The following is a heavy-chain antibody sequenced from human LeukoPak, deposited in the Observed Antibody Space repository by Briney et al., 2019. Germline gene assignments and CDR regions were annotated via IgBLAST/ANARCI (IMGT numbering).Heavy chain of an antibody. CDR2: ISGSGGGA. D-gene: IGHD1-26*01. J-gene: IGHJ5*02. CDR1: GFTFSSYA. V-gene: IGHV3-23*01. Sequence: GGSLRLSCAASGFTFSSYAMSWVRQAPGKGLEWVSAISGSGGGAYYADSVKGRLTISRDNSKNTLYPQMNSLRVEDTAVYYCAKGGGSHWFDPWGQGTLVTVSS. CDR3: AKGGGSHWFDP.